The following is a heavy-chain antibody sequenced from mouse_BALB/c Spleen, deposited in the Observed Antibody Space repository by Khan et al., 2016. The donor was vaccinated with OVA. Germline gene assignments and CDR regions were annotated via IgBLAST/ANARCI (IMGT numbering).Heavy chain of an antibody. CDR1: GFTFSAYG. J-gene: IGHJ3*01. Sequence: EVQLVESGGDLVRPGGSLKLSCAASGFTFSAYGMSWVRQSPDKRLEWVATITSDGDYTYYPDRLKGRFTISRDNATNTLYLQLRSLKSAETARYYGASHLTRSFAYWGQGTLVTVSA. CDR2: ITSDGDYT. V-gene: IGHV5-6*01. CDR3: ASHLTRSFAY. D-gene: IGHD1-3*01.